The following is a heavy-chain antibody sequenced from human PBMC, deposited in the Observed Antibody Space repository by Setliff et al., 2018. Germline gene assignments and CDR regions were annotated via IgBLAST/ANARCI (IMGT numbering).Heavy chain of an antibody. CDR2: IYYSGST. J-gene: IGHJ4*02. V-gene: IGHV4-31*03. D-gene: IGHD2-15*01. CDR3: ARVAYPNGGSCRYFDN. Sequence: TLSLTCTVSGGSISSGGYYWSWIRQHPGKGLEWIGYIYYSGSTYNPSLYSRITVSLDRSKNQFSLQLTSVTAADTAMYYCARVAYPNGGSCRYFDNWGQGTLVTVSS. CDR1: GGSISSGGYY.